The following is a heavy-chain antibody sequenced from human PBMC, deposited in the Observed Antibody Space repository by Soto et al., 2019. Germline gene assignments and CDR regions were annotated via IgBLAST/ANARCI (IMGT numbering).Heavy chain of an antibody. D-gene: IGHD2-15*01. J-gene: IGHJ6*02. CDR3: THKGGRGAAMDV. CDR1: GFSVSRSEVG. V-gene: IGHV2-5*02. CDR2: MYWDGDK. Sequence: QITLKESGPTLVKPTQTLTLTCTFSGFSVSRSEVGVGWIRQPAGKALEWLALMYWDGDKRYSPFLKGRLTITKDTSKNQVVLTMTNMDPVDTATYYCTHKGGRGAAMDVWGQGTTVTVSS.